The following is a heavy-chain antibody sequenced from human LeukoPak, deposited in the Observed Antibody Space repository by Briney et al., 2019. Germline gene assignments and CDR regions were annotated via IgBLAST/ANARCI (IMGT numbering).Heavy chain of an antibody. CDR1: GGPISSGGYS. CDR2: IYHSGST. V-gene: IGHV4-30-2*01. J-gene: IGHJ3*02. Sequence: SETLSLTCAVSGGPISSGGYSWSWIRQPPGKGLEWIGYIYHSGSTNYNPSLKSRVTISVDKSENQFSLKLSSVTAADTAVYYCARNVDLEAFDIWGQGTMVTVSS. CDR3: ARNVDLEAFDI. D-gene: IGHD2-15*01.